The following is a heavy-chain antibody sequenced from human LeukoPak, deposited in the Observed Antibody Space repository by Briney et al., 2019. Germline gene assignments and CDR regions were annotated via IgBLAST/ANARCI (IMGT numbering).Heavy chain of an antibody. CDR1: GFTFSSYA. Sequence: PGGSLRLSCAASGFTFSSYAMSWVRQAPGKGLEYVSAISSNGGSTSYANSVKGRFTISRDNSKNSVHLQMNSLRAGDTAVYYCARGGPGWYFDLWGRGTLVTVSS. CDR2: ISSNGGST. CDR3: ARGGPGWYFDL. J-gene: IGHJ2*01. V-gene: IGHV3-64*01.